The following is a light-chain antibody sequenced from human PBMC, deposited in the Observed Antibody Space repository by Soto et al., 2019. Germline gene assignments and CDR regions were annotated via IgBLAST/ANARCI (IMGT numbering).Light chain of an antibody. Sequence: EIVMTQSPATLSVSPGERATLSCRASQSVSSNLAWYQQKPGQAPRLLIYGASTRATGIPARFSGSGSGTEFTLTISSLHSEDFAFYYCQQYNNWPFTFGRGTKVDIK. J-gene: IGKJ3*01. V-gene: IGKV3-15*01. CDR2: GAS. CDR3: QQYNNWPFT. CDR1: QSVSSN.